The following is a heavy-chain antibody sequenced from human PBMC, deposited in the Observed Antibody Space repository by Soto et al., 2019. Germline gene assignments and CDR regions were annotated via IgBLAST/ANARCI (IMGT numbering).Heavy chain of an antibody. CDR3: ARDSLLDY. CDR1: GFTFSGYG. Sequence: ESGGGLVQPGGSLRLSCAASGFTFSGYGMHWVRQAPGKGLEWVSTIGTAGDTSYPGSVKGRFTISRDNAKNSLYLQMNSLRVEDTAVYYCARDSLLDYWGQGTLVTVSS. J-gene: IGHJ4*02. D-gene: IGHD2-8*02. V-gene: IGHV3-13*01. CDR2: IGTAGDT.